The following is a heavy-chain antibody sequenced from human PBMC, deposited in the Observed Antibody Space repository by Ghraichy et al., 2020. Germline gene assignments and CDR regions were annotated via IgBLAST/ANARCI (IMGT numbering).Heavy chain of an antibody. CDR3: ASSLTGYSYYMDV. CDR2: IKQDGSEE. CDR1: GFTFSTYW. V-gene: IGHV3-7*03. J-gene: IGHJ6*03. Sequence: GGSLRLSCAASGFTFSTYWMTWVRQAPGKGLEWVANIKQDGSEENYVDSVKGRFTISRDNAKNSLYLQMNSLRAEDTAVYYCASSLTGYSYYMDVWGKGTTVTVSS. D-gene: IGHD3-16*01.